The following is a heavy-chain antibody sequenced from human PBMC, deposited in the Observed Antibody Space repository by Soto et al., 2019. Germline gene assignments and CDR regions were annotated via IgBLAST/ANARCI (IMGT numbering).Heavy chain of an antibody. J-gene: IGHJ4*02. V-gene: IGHV2-5*02. Sequence: QITLNESGPTVVRPTETLTLTCRFSGFSLTTSGVGVGWIRQSPGKAPEWLALIYWDDDKGYSASLKSRLTSTKDTSKSQGVLTVADSDQTDTATYYCAHRVLRTVFGLVTTTAIYFDFWGQGTPVAVSS. CDR2: IYWDDDK. CDR3: AHRVLRTVFGLVTTTAIYFDF. CDR1: GFSLTTSGVG. D-gene: IGHD3-3*01.